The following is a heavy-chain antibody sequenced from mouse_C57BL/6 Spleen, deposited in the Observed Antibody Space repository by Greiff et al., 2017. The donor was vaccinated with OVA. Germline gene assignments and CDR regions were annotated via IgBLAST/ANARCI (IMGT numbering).Heavy chain of an antibody. CDR1: GFTFSDYG. CDR2: ISSGSSTI. V-gene: IGHV5-17*01. D-gene: IGHD2-4*01. J-gene: IGHJ3*01. CDR3: ARSYYDYEAWFAY. Sequence: EVQGVESGGGLVKPGGSLKLSCAASGFTFSDYGMHWVRQAPEKGLEWVAYISSGSSTIYYADTVKGRFTISRDNAKNTLFLQMTSLRSEDTAMYYCARSYYDYEAWFAYWGQGTLVTVSA.